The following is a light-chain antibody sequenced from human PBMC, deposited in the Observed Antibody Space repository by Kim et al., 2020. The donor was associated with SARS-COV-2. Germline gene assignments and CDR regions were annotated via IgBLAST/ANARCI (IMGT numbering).Light chain of an antibody. CDR1: KLGDKY. CDR2: QDS. CDR3: QAWDSSNYVV. J-gene: IGLJ2*01. Sequence: SYELTQPPSVSVSPGQTASITCSGDKLGDKYACWYQQKPGQSPVLVIYQDSKRPSGIPERFSGSNSGNTATLTISGTQAMDEADYYCQAWDSSNYVVFGG. V-gene: IGLV3-1*01.